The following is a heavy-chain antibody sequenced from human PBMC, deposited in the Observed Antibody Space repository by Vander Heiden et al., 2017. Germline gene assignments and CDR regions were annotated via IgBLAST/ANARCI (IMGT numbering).Heavy chain of an antibody. Sequence: QVQLVQSGAELKTPGASVRVSCKTPGYTFTSDELNWVRQDTGQRLEWMGWMKPHSGNTGFAQRFQGRVTVTRNTSISTAYMELSSLRSEDTAGYYCARGRKVYGDLYYLDYWGQGTLVTVSS. CDR3: ARGRKVYGDLYYLDY. D-gene: IGHD4-17*01. CDR2: MKPHSGNT. J-gene: IGHJ4*02. CDR1: GYTFTSDE. V-gene: IGHV1-8*01.